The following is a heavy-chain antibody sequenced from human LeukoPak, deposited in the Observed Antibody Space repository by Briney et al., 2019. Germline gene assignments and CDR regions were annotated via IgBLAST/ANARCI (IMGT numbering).Heavy chain of an antibody. D-gene: IGHD4-17*01. CDR2: IYTSGST. V-gene: IGHV4-4*07. Sequence: PSETLSLTCTVSGGSISSYYWSWIRQPAGKGLEWNGRIYTSGSTNYNPSLKSRVTMSVDTSKNQFSLKLSSVTAADTAVYYCASLSTVTTTFDYWGQGTLVTVSS. CDR1: GGSISSYY. J-gene: IGHJ4*02. CDR3: ASLSTVTTTFDY.